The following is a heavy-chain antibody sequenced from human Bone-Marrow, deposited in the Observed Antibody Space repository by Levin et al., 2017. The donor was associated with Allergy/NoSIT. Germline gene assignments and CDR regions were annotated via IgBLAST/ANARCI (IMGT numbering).Heavy chain of an antibody. V-gene: IGHV3-23*01. J-gene: IGHJ4*02. Sequence: PGGSLRLSCATSGFILTSYAMTWVRQVPGRGLEWVAGLSGAAINIDYADSVKGRFTVSRDESTNTFYLQMDSLRVEDTATYYCAKANRPGLVSFHFEDWGQGTLVAVSS. D-gene: IGHD6-6*01. CDR1: GFILTSYA. CDR3: AKANRPGLVSFHFED. CDR2: LSGAAINI.